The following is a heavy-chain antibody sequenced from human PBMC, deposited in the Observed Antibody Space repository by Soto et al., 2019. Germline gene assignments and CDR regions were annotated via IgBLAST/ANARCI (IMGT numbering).Heavy chain of an antibody. CDR2: VYHRGNT. CDR3: ARSWGGDGYSH. CDR1: GDSLNSGAYY. Sequence: PSAPLSLTCNFSGDSLNSGAYYWGWIRQPAGKGLEWIGHVYHRGNTHYNPSLKSRVTISLDTSRNQFSLKPTSVSNVDTGVYFCARSWGGDGYSHWGQGILVTVSS. J-gene: IGHJ4*02. D-gene: IGHD2-15*01. V-gene: IGHV4-61*08.